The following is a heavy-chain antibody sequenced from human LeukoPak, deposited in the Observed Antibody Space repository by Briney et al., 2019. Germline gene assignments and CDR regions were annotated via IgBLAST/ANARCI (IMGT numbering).Heavy chain of an antibody. J-gene: IGHJ3*02. CDR1: GGSISSYY. CDR3: ARGPRMVAMNGYAFDI. V-gene: IGHV4-4*07. CDR2: IYIGGST. D-gene: IGHD2-2*01. Sequence: SETLSLTCIVSGGSISSYYWNWIRQSAGKGLEWIGRIYIGGSTSCNPSLKSRVSMSVDTSKMQFSLNLTSVTAADTAMYYCARGPRMVAMNGYAFDIWGPGTTVIVSS.